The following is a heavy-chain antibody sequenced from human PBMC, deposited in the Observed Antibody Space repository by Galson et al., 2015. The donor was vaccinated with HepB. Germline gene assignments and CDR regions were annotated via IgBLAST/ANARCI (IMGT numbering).Heavy chain of an antibody. CDR1: GFTFSSYG. Sequence: SLRLSCAASGFTFSSYGMHWVRQAPGKGLEWVAVIWYDGSNKYYADSVKGRFTISRDNSKNTLYLQMNSLRAEDTAVYYCARVGATWSYYYGMDVWGQGTTVTVSS. CDR3: ARVGATWSYYYGMDV. D-gene: IGHD1-26*01. J-gene: IGHJ6*02. V-gene: IGHV3-33*08. CDR2: IWYDGSNK.